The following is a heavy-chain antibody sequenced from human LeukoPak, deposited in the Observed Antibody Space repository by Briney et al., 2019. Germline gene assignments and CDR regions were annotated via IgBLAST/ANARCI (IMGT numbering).Heavy chain of an antibody. D-gene: IGHD4-11*01. CDR2: TYFTSKWYT. V-gene: IGHV6-1*01. J-gene: IGHJ4*02. CDR3: ARAQEVTFHY. Sequence: SQTLSLTCAISGDSVSNNNAAWYWIRQSPSRGLEWLGRTYFTSKWYTDYPVSVKSRITINPDTSKNQFSLQLNSVTPDDTALYYCARAQEVTFHYWGQGTLVTVSS. CDR1: GDSVSNNNAA.